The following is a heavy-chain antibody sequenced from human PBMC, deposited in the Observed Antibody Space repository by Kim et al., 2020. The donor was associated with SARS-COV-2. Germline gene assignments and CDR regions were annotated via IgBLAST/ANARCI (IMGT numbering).Heavy chain of an antibody. CDR2: ISAYNGNT. CDR1: GYTFRNYC. V-gene: IGHV1-18*01. D-gene: IGHD2-15*01. Sequence: ASVKVSCKASGYTFRNYCITWVRQAPGQGLEWMGWISAYNGNTNYAQNLEGRVTMTTETSTSTAYMELRGLTSDDTAVYFCTRVIEVNKNGWSQIYFDHWGQGSLVTVSS. J-gene: IGHJ4*02. CDR3: TRVIEVNKNGWSQIYFDH.